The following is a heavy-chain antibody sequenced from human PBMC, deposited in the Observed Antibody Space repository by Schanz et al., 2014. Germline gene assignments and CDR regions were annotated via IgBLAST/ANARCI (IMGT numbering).Heavy chain of an antibody. CDR3: AKDGPGGSGSYSADGGMDV. Sequence: EVHLLESGGGLVPPGGSLRLSCAASGFNFSDYAMCWVRQAPGKGLEWVSAISGGGGTTYYTDSMKGRFTISRDNSKSTRYLQMNSLRAEDTAVYYCAKDGPGGSGSYSADGGMDVWGQGTTVTVSS. V-gene: IGHV3-23*01. CDR1: GFNFSDYA. CDR2: ISGGGGTT. D-gene: IGHD3-10*01. J-gene: IGHJ6*02.